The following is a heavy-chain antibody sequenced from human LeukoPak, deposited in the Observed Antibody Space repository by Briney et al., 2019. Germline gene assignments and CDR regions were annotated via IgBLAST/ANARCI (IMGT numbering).Heavy chain of an antibody. V-gene: IGHV3-73*01. CDR1: GFTFSGSA. CDR3: TRPIATYGDYG. Sequence: GGSLRLSCAASGFTFSGSAMHWVRQASGKGLEWVGRIRSKANSYATAYAASVKGRFTISRDDSKNTAYLQMNSLKTEDTAVYYCTRPIATYGDYGWGQGTLVTVSS. J-gene: IGHJ4*02. D-gene: IGHD4-17*01. CDR2: IRSKANSYAT.